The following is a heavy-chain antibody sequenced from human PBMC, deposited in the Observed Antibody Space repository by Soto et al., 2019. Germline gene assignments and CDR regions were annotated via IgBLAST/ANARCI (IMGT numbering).Heavy chain of an antibody. CDR2: IYHSGST. Sequence: TSETLSLTCTVSGGSISSSSYYWGWIRQPPGKGLEWIGRIYHSGSTNYNPSLKSRVTISVDTSKNQFSLKLSSVTAADTAVYYCARDQDIVVVPAAMSRTYYYYGMDVWGQGTTVTVSS. D-gene: IGHD2-2*01. V-gene: IGHV4-39*07. CDR3: ARDQDIVVVPAAMSRTYYYYGMDV. J-gene: IGHJ6*02. CDR1: GGSISSSSYY.